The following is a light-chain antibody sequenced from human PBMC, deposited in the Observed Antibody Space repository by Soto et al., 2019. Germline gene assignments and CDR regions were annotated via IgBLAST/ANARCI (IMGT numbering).Light chain of an antibody. V-gene: IGKV3-15*01. CDR3: QQRSNWPIT. CDR2: GAS. Sequence: EVVMTQSPATMSVSPGETATLSCRASQSVGSNLAWYQQKPGQAPRLLIYGASTRATGIPVRFSGSASGTEFTLTISSLQSEDFTVYYCQQRSNWPITFGQGTRLEIK. J-gene: IGKJ5*01. CDR1: QSVGSN.